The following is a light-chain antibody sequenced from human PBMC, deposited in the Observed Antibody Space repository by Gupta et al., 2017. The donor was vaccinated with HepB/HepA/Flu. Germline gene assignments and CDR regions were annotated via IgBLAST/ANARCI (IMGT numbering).Light chain of an antibody. Sequence: SALTQPASVAGSPGQSITISCTGTSSDVGGYNYVSWYRQHPGKAPKLMIYDVSNRPSGVSNRFSGSKSGNTASLTISGLQAEDAADYYCSSYTSSSSWVFGGGTKLTVL. CDR2: DVS. CDR3: SSYTSSSSWV. J-gene: IGLJ3*02. V-gene: IGLV2-14*01. CDR1: SSDVGGYNY.